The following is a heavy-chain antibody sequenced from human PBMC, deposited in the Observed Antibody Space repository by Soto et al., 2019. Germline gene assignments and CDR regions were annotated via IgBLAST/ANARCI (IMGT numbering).Heavy chain of an antibody. V-gene: IGHV3-23*01. D-gene: IGHD3-22*01. Sequence: GSLRLSCAASGFTFSSYAMSWVRQAPGKGLEWVSAISGSGGSTYYADSVKGRFTISRDNSKDTLYLQMNSLRAEDTAVYYCAKSITMIVPNDYWGQGTLVTVSS. J-gene: IGHJ4*02. CDR2: ISGSGGST. CDR3: AKSITMIVPNDY. CDR1: GFTFSSYA.